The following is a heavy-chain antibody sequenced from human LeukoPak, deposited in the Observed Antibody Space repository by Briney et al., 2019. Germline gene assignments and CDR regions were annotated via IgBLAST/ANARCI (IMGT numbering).Heavy chain of an antibody. CDR3: ARVLETDCSGGSCYSGLDY. Sequence: GGSLRLSCAVSGFTFSSYNMNWVRQAPGKGLEWVSSISRTSSYIYYADSVKGRFTISRDNAQNSLYLQMNSLGVEDTAVYYCARVLETDCSGGSCYSGLDYWGQGTLVTVSS. D-gene: IGHD2-15*01. CDR2: ISRTSSYI. J-gene: IGHJ4*02. V-gene: IGHV3-21*01. CDR1: GFTFSSYN.